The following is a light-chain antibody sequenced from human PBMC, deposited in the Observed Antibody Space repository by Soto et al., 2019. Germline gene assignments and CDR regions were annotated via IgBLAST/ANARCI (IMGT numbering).Light chain of an antibody. CDR2: WAS. V-gene: IGKV4-1*01. CDR3: QQYYSTPYT. Sequence: DIVMTQSPDSLAVSLGERATINCKSSQSVLYSSNNKNYLAWYQQKPGQPPKLLIYWASTRESGVPDRFSGSGSGTDFTLTISSLKAEDVAVYSCQQYYSTPYTFGQGTKLEIK. CDR1: QSVLYSSNNKNY. J-gene: IGKJ2*01.